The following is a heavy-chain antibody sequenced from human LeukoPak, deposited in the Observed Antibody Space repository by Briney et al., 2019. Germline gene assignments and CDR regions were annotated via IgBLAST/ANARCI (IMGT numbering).Heavy chain of an antibody. CDR1: GGSISSYY. D-gene: IGHD1-20*01. CDR2: IYYSGST. V-gene: IGHV4-59*01. Sequence: SESLSLTCIVSGGSISSYYWSWIRQPPGKGLEWIGYIYYSGSTNYNPSFKSRVTISIDKSKNQFSLKLSSVTATDTGVYYCARGLTLFDPWGQGTLVTVSS. J-gene: IGHJ5*02. CDR3: ARGLTLFDP.